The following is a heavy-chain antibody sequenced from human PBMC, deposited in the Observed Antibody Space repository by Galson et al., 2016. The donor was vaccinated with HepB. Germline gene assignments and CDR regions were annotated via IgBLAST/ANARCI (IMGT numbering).Heavy chain of an antibody. Sequence: SLRLSCAASGFTFSNYGMHWVRQAPGKGLEWVAHISYDGGNKDYADPVKGRFTISRDNSKNTLFLQMNSLRDEDTALYYCAFRGITMMVTIYYFDYWGQGTLVTVSA. CDR2: ISYDGGNK. V-gene: IGHV3-30*03. D-gene: IGHD5-24*01. J-gene: IGHJ4*02. CDR3: AFRGITMMVTIYYFDY. CDR1: GFTFSNYG.